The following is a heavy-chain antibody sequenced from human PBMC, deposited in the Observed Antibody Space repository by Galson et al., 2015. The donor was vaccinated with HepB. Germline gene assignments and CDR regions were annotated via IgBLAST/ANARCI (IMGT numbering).Heavy chain of an antibody. J-gene: IGHJ2*01. Sequence: SVKVSCKASGYSFINFGISWVRQAPGQGLEWLGWISPYNGNTNFAQKFQDRVTLTTDTSTNTAYMELRSLRSDDTAVYYCAKSTVTTLWGFWYLDLWGRGSLLTVSS. CDR1: GYSFINFG. D-gene: IGHD4-17*01. V-gene: IGHV1-18*01. CDR3: AKSTVTTLWGFWYLDL. CDR2: ISPYNGNT.